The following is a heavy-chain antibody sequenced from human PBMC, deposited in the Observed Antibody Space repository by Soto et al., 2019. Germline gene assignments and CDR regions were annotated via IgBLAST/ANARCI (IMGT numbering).Heavy chain of an antibody. CDR1: GDSVSSTSVA. Sequence: SQTLSLTCAISGDSVSSTSVAWNWIRQSPSRGLEWLGRTYYRSKWYNDYEISVKSRITINPDTSNNQFSLQLNSVTPEDTAVYYCARDFQGLDYWGQGTLVNVSS. CDR3: ARDFQGLDY. V-gene: IGHV6-1*01. J-gene: IGHJ4*02. CDR2: TYYRSKWYN.